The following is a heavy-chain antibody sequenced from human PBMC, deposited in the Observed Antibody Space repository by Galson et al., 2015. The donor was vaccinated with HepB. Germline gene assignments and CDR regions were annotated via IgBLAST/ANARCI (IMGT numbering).Heavy chain of an antibody. CDR2: IRSKANSYAT. V-gene: IGHV3-73*01. CDR1: GFSFSASA. CDR3: TAGAFDI. J-gene: IGHJ3*02. Sequence: SLRLSCAASGFSFSASALHWVRQASGKGLEWVGRIRSKANSYATAYAASVKGRFTISRDDSKNTAYLQMNSLKTEDTAVYYCTAGAFDIWGQGTMVTVSS.